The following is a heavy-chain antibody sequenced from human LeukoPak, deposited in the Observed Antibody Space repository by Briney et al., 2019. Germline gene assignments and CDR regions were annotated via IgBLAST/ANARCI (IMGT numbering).Heavy chain of an antibody. V-gene: IGHV3-23*01. D-gene: IGHD4-17*01. Sequence: GGSLRLSCAASGFTFSNYAMSWVRQAPGKGLEWVSSITGSGGNTYFADSVKGRFTISRDNSKNTLYLQMNSLRAEDTAVHYCATRSLSTGTYGMDVWGQGTTVTVSS. CDR2: ITGSGGNT. CDR3: ATRSLSTGTYGMDV. J-gene: IGHJ6*02. CDR1: GFTFSNYA.